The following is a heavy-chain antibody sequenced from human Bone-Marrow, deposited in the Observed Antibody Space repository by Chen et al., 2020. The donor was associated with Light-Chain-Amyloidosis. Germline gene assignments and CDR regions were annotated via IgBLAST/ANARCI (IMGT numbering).Heavy chain of an antibody. D-gene: IGHD1-1*01. J-gene: IGHJ4*02. CDR3: ARDKVSTIGNFDY. Sequence: QVQLVQSGAEVKRTGASVKVSCKASGYIFTGYYIHWVRQAPGQGLEWMGWINLNSGATMYSQKIQGRVTMTRDTSISTAYMELSRLRSDDTAVYYCARDKVSTIGNFDYWGKGTLVTVSS. V-gene: IGHV1-2*02. CDR1: GYIFTGYY. CDR2: INLNSGAT.